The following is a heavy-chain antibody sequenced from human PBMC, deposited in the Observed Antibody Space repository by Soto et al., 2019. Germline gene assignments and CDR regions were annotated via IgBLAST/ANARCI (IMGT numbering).Heavy chain of an antibody. Sequence: SETLSLTCAVYGGSFSGYYWSWIRQPPGKGLEWIGEINHSGSTNYNPSLKSRVTISVDTSKNQFSLKLTSVTAADTAVYYCARGPITTNPRFDPWGQGTLVTVS. D-gene: IGHD3-22*01. J-gene: IGHJ5*02. V-gene: IGHV4-34*01. CDR3: ARGPITTNPRFDP. CDR1: GGSFSGYY. CDR2: INHSGST.